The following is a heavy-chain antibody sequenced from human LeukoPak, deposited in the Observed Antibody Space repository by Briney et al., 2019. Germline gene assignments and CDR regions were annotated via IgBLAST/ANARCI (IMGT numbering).Heavy chain of an antibody. D-gene: IGHD3-3*01. CDR1: GGSFSGYY. Sequence: SETLSLTCAVYGGSFSGYYWSWVRQPPGKGLEWVGEINHSGSTNYNPSLKSRVTISVDTSKNQFSLKLSSVTAADTAVYYCARARSAWFDPWGRGTLVTVSS. CDR3: ARARSAWFDP. V-gene: IGHV4-34*01. CDR2: INHSGST. J-gene: IGHJ5*02.